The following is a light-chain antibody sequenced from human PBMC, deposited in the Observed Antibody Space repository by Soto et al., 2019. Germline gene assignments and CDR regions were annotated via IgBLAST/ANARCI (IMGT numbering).Light chain of an antibody. CDR1: NIGSKG. CDR2: DDS. Sequence: SYELTQPPSVSVTPGQTARITCGGNNIGSKGVHWYQQKPGQAPVLVVYDDSDRPSGIPERFSGSNSGNTATLTINRVEAGDEADFFCQVWDDSGDHVVFGGGTTLTVL. J-gene: IGLJ2*01. V-gene: IGLV3-21*02. CDR3: QVWDDSGDHVV.